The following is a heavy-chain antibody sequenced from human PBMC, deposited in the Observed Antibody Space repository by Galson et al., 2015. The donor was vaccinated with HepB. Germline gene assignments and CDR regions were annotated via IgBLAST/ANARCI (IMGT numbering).Heavy chain of an antibody. CDR3: ARHPSRDGEGSKGEGTFDH. D-gene: IGHD3-10*01. CDR1: GGSISSYY. V-gene: IGHV4-59*08. J-gene: IGHJ4*02. Sequence: SETLSLTCTVSGGSISSYYWSWIRQPPGKGLEWIGYIYSSGRTNYNPSLQSRVTISVDTSKNQVSLRLRSVTAADTAVYYCARHPSRDGEGSKGEGTFDHWGQGTLITVSS. CDR2: IYSSGRT.